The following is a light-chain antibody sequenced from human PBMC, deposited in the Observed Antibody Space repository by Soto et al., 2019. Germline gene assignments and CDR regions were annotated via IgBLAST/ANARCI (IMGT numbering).Light chain of an antibody. CDR3: SSYTSSSVV. V-gene: IGLV2-14*01. CDR2: DVS. Sequence: QSALTQPASVSGSPGQSITISCTGTSSDVGGYNYVSWYQQHPGKAPKLMIYDVSNRPSGVSNRFSGFKSGNTASLTISGLQAEDEADYYCSSYTSSSVVFGGGTQLT. J-gene: IGLJ2*01. CDR1: SSDVGGYNY.